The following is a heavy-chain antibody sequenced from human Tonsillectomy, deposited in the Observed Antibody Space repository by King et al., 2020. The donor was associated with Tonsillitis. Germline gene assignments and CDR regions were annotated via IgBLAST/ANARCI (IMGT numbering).Heavy chain of an antibody. CDR2: ISTSSSYI. D-gene: IGHD6-13*01. CDR1: GFSFSTYS. Sequence: VQLVESGGGLVKPGGSLRLSCAASGFSFSTYSMNWVRQAPGKGLEWVSSISTSSSYIYYADSVKGRFMISRDNAENSLYLQMNSLRADDTAVYYCARDLLGQHLVFGYYGMDVWGQGTTVTVSS. J-gene: IGHJ6*02. V-gene: IGHV3-21*01. CDR3: ARDLLGQHLVFGYYGMDV.